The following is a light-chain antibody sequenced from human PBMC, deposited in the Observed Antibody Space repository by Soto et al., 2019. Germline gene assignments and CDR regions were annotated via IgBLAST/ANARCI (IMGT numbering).Light chain of an antibody. CDR1: SSDVGGYNY. J-gene: IGLJ2*01. CDR3: CSNAGSYEV. V-gene: IGLV2-11*01. Sequence: QSALTQPRSVSGSPGQSVTISCTGTSSDVGGYNYVSWYQQHPGKAPKGMIYDVSERPSGVPDRFSGSKSGNTASLTISGLQAEDEADYYGCSNAGSYEVFGGGTKLTVL. CDR2: DVS.